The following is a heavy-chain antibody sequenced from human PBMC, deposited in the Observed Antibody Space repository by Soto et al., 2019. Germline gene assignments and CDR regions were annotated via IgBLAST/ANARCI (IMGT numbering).Heavy chain of an antibody. J-gene: IGHJ5*02. CDR3: ARYGFWSGYYDPSYNWFDP. CDR2: IYYSGST. CDR1: GGSISSYY. Sequence: SETLSLTCTVSGGSISSYYWSWIRQPPGKGLEWIGYIYYSGSTNYNPSLKSRVTISVDTSKNQFSLKLSSVTAADTAVYYCARYGFWSGYYDPSYNWFDPWGQGTLVTVSS. V-gene: IGHV4-59*01. D-gene: IGHD3-3*01.